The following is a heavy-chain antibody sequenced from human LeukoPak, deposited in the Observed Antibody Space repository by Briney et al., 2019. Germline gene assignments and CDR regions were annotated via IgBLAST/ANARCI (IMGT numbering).Heavy chain of an antibody. D-gene: IGHD6-13*01. V-gene: IGHV3-30*02. J-gene: IGHJ4*02. CDR1: GFPSISNG. CDR2: IRYDGSNK. Sequence: GGPWRPSCAPPGFPSISNGIPWVGQPQAKGWEGGDFIRYDGSNKYYADSVKGRFTISRDNSKNTLYLQMNSLRAEDTAVYYCVKGGSSWYYYFDYWGQGTLVTVSS. CDR3: VKGGSSWYYYFDY.